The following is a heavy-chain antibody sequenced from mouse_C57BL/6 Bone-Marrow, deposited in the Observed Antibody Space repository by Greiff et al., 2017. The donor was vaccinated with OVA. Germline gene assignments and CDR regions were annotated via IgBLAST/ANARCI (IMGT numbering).Heavy chain of an antibody. V-gene: IGHV1-82*01. CDR2: IYPGDGDT. J-gene: IGHJ1*03. CDR3: ARGYYYGSKYFDV. CDR1: GYAFSSSW. D-gene: IGHD1-1*01. Sequence: VQLQQSGPELVKPGASVKISCKAPGYAFSSSWMNWVKQRPGKGLEWIGRIYPGDGDTNYNGKFKGKATLTADKSSSTAYMQLSSLTSEDSAVYFCARGYYYGSKYFDVWGTGTTVTVSS.